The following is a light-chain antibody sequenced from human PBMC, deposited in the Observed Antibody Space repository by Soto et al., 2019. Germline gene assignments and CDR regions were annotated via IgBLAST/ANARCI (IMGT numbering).Light chain of an antibody. J-gene: IGKJ1*01. CDR2: AAS. V-gene: IGKV1-39*01. CDR3: QQSYSTPPT. Sequence: DMQMTQSPSSLSASVGDRVTITGRASQSISSYLNWYQQKPGKAPKLLIYAASSLQSGVPSRFSGSGSGTDFTLTISSLEPEDFATYYCQQSYSTPPTFGQGTKVEIK. CDR1: QSISSY.